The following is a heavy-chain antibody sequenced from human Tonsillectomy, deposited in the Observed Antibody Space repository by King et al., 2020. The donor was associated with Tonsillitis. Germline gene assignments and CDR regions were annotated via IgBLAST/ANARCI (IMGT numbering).Heavy chain of an antibody. CDR2: INHSGST. J-gene: IGHJ6*03. D-gene: IGHD3-3*01. CDR3: ARHHPGDYYDVWSGYYRNYMDV. Sequence: VQLQQWGAGLLKPSETLSLTCAVYGGSFSGYYWSWIRQPPGKGLEWIGEINHSGSTNYNPSLKSRVTISVDTSKNQFSLKLSSVTAADTAVYYCARHHPGDYYDVWSGYYRNYMDVWGKGTTVTVSS. CDR1: GGSFSGYY. V-gene: IGHV4-34*01.